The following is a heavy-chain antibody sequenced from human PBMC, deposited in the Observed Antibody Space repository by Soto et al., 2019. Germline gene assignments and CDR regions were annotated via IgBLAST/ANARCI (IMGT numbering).Heavy chain of an antibody. CDR1: GGTFSSYA. D-gene: IGHD6-6*01. CDR3: ARDAIPYSSSSGRWFDP. J-gene: IGHJ5*02. Sequence: QVQLVQSGAEVKKPGSSVKVSCKASGGTFSSYAISWVRQAPGQGLEWMGGIIPIFGTANYAQKIQGRVTITADESTSTAYMELSSLRSEDTAVYYCARDAIPYSSSSGRWFDPWGQGTLVTVSS. CDR2: IIPIFGTA. V-gene: IGHV1-69*12.